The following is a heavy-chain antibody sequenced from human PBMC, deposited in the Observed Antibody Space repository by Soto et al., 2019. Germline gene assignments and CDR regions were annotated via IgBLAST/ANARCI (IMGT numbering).Heavy chain of an antibody. J-gene: IGHJ5*02. Sequence: ASVKVSCKASADTFPHYDINWLRQATGQGLEWMGLMNPNTGNTDYAHKFQGRVTMTRDTSTRTVYMELSSLRSDDTPVYYCVRRVASGHRSWFDPWGQGTLVTVSS. V-gene: IGHV1-8*01. CDR1: ADTFPHYD. CDR3: VRRVASGHRSWFDP. CDR2: MNPNTGNT. D-gene: IGHD2-21*01.